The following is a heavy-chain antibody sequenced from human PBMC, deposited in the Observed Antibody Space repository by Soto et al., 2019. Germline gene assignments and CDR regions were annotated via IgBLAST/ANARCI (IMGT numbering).Heavy chain of an antibody. Sequence: PGGSLRLSCEASGFIYNNYGMSWVRQTPGEGLEWVSAISNSGGSTYYAESVRGRFTISRDNSINTLYLQMTSLRTEEKAGYYCAHPRGYGVFHAVDICGQRTMVTVSS. V-gene: IGHV3-23*01. CDR1: GFIYNNYG. CDR3: AHPRGYGVFHAVDI. D-gene: IGHD2-8*01. J-gene: IGHJ3*02. CDR2: ISNSGGST.